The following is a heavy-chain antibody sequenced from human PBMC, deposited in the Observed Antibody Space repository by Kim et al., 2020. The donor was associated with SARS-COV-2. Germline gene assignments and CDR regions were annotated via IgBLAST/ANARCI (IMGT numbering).Heavy chain of an antibody. CDR1: GFTVSSNY. D-gene: IGHD5-12*01. Sequence: GGSLRLSCAASGFTVSSNYMSWVRQAPGKGLEWVSVIYSGGSTYYADSVKGRFTISRDNSKNTLYLQMNSLRAEDTAVYYCARGPQGRGYSGYDSPLPGYWGQGTLVTVSS. CDR2: IYSGGST. CDR3: ARGPQGRGYSGYDSPLPGY. V-gene: IGHV3-66*01. J-gene: IGHJ4*02.